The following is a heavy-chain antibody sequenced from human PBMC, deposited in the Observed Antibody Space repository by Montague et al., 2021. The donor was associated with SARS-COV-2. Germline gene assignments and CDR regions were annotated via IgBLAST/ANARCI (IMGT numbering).Heavy chain of an antibody. D-gene: IGHD3-10*01. Sequence: SETLSLTCTVSGGSISSSSYYWGWVRQPPGKRLEWIGSIYYSGSTYYNPSLKGRVTISVDTSKNQFSLKLSSVTAADTAVYYCARVRYYGSGTSLGMDVWGQGTTVTVSS. V-gene: IGHV4-39*07. CDR1: GGSISSSSYY. J-gene: IGHJ6*02. CDR2: IYYSGST. CDR3: ARVRYYGSGTSLGMDV.